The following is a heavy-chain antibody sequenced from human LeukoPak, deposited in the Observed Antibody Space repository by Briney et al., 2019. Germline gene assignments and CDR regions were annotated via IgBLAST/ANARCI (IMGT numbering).Heavy chain of an antibody. V-gene: IGHV3-7*03. J-gene: IGHJ4*02. D-gene: IGHD3/OR15-3a*01. CDR1: GFTFGDTW. CDR2: IKQVGSEK. Sequence: GGSLRLSCAASGFTFGDTWMNWVRQVPGQGLEWVANIKQVGSEKFYVASVKGRFTISRDNGKSSLYLQMNSLRAEDTALYYCATSYDMGWLIGYWGQGTLVTVSS. CDR3: ATSYDMGWLIGY.